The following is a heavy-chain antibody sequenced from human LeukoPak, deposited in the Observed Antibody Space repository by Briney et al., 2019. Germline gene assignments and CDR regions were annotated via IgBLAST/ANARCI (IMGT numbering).Heavy chain of an antibody. CDR3: ARHLAARLGGARFSDY. Sequence: PSETLSLTCTVSGGSISSYYWNWIRQPPGKGLEWIAYVDDSGNTNYNPSLKSRVTISADTSRNEFSLQVNYVTAADTAVYYCARHLAARLGGARFSDYWGQGTLVTVSS. D-gene: IGHD2-21*01. CDR1: GGSISSYY. V-gene: IGHV4-59*08. J-gene: IGHJ4*02. CDR2: VDDSGNT.